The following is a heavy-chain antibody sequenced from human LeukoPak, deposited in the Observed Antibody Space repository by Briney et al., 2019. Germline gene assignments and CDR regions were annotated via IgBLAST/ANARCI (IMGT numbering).Heavy chain of an antibody. CDR3: VERYGYN. Sequence: SETLSLTCTVSGGTIRTYYWSWIRQSPGKGLEWIGYIYYTGITSYIPSLKSRVTMSVDTSKNQFSLKMTSMTAADTALYYCVERYGYNGGQGTLVTVSS. V-gene: IGHV4-59*01. J-gene: IGHJ4*02. CDR2: IYYTGIT. D-gene: IGHD5-24*01. CDR1: GGTIRTYY.